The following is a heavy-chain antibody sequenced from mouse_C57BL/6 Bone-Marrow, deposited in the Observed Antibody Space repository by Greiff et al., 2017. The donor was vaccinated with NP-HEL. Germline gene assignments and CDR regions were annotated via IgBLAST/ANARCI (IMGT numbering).Heavy chain of an antibody. J-gene: IGHJ3*01. V-gene: IGHV1-64*01. D-gene: IGHD1-1*01. CDR1: GYTFTSYW. CDR2: IHPNSGST. CDR3: AIITTVGPWFAY. Sequence: QVQLQQPGAELVKPGASVKLSCKASGYTFTSYWMHWVKQRPGQGLEWIGMIHPNSGSTNYNEKFKSKATLTVDKSSSTAYMQLSSLTSEDSAVYYCAIITTVGPWFAYWGQGTLVTVSA.